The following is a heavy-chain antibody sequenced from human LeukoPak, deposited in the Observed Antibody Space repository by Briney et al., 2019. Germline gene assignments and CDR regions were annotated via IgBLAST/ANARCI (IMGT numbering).Heavy chain of an antibody. D-gene: IGHD6-13*01. CDR1: GFTFSSYS. J-gene: IGHJ4*02. CDR2: ISSSSSTI. CDR3: AREYVTRYSSSWYSDFDY. V-gene: IGHV3-48*01. Sequence: GGSLRLSCAASGFTFSSYSMNWVRQAPGKGLEWVSYISSSSSTIYYADSVKGRFTISRDNAKNSLYLQMNSLRAEDTAVYYRAREYVTRYSSSWYSDFDYWGQGTLVTVSS.